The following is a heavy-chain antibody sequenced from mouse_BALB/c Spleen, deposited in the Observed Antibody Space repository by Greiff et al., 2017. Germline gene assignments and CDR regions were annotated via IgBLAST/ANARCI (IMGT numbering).Heavy chain of an antibody. CDR1: GFSLTSYG. J-gene: IGHJ1*01. D-gene: IGHD2-10*02. CDR2: IWAGGST. V-gene: IGHV2-9*02. Sequence: QVQLKESGPGLVAPSQSLSITCTVSGFSLTSYGVHWVRQPPGKGLEWLGVIWAGGSTNYNSALMSRLSISKDNSKSQVFLKMNSLQTDDTAMYYCARDRKYGNYRYFDVWGAGTTVTVSS. CDR3: ARDRKYGNYRYFDV.